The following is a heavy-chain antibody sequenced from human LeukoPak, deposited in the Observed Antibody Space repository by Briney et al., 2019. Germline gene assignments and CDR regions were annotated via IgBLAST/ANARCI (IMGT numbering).Heavy chain of an antibody. Sequence: SETLSLTCTVSGGSISSYYWSWIRQPPGKGLEWIGYIYYSGSTNYNPSLKTRVTISVDTSKNQFSLKLSSVTAADTAVYYCARHGGYSYGPFDYWGQRTLVTVSS. CDR1: GGSISSYY. D-gene: IGHD5-18*01. J-gene: IGHJ4*02. CDR2: IYYSGST. CDR3: ARHGGYSYGPFDY. V-gene: IGHV4-59*08.